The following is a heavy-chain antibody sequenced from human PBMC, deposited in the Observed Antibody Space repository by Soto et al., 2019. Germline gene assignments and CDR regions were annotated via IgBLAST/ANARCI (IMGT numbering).Heavy chain of an antibody. CDR2: MSPNGNNQ. CDR1: GFTFSIYA. V-gene: IGHV3-30-3*01. D-gene: IGHD3-22*01. J-gene: IGHJ4*02. CDR3: ATGANFYYDTSRY. Sequence: GGSLRLSCAAPGFTFSIYALHWVRQAPGKGLECVAVMSPNGNNQYYADSVKGRFTISRDTSKSTLYLQMTSLRPDDTAVYYCATGANFYYDTSRYWGQGTLVTVYS.